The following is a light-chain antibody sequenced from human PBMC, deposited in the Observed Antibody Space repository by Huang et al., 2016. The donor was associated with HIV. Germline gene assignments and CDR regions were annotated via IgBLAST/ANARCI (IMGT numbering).Light chain of an antibody. Sequence: DIVMTQSPLSLPVTPAEPASISCRSSQSLLHSNGYNYLDWYLQKPGQSPQLLIYLGSNRASGGPDRFSGSGSGTDFTLKISRVEAEDVGVYYCMQALQTPWTFGQGTKVEIK. CDR3: MQALQTPWT. CDR1: QSLLHSNGYNY. J-gene: IGKJ1*01. V-gene: IGKV2-28*01. CDR2: LGS.